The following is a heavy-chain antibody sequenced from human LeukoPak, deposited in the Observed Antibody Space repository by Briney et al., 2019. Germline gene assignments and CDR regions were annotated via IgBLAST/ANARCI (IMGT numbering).Heavy chain of an antibody. CDR3: AKVGWNDGSYYYYYYMDV. CDR2: ISGSGGST. CDR1: GFTFSSYA. V-gene: IGHV3-23*01. Sequence: GGSLRLSCAASGFTFSSYAMSWVRQAPGKGLEWVSAISGSGGSTYYADSVKGRFTISRDNSKNTLYLQMNSLRAEDTAVYYCAKVGWNDGSYYYYYYMDVWGKGTTVTVSS. D-gene: IGHD1-1*01. J-gene: IGHJ6*03.